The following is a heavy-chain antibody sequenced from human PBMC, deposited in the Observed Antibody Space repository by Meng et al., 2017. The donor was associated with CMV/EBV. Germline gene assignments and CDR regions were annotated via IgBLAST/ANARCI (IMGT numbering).Heavy chain of an antibody. D-gene: IGHD2-2*01. Sequence: GESLKISCAASGFTFSSYAMRWVRQAPGQGLEWVSAISGSGGSTYYADSVKGRFTISSDNSMNTLYLQMNSLRAEDTAVYYCAKVTLGYCSSTSCYPWFDPWGQGTLVTVSS. CDR3: AKVTLGYCSSTSCYPWFDP. V-gene: IGHV3-23*01. CDR2: ISGSGGST. CDR1: GFTFSSYA. J-gene: IGHJ5*02.